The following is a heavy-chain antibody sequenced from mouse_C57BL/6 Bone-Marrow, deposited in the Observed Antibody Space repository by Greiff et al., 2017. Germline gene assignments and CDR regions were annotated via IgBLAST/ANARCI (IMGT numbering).Heavy chain of an antibody. V-gene: IGHV2-9-1*01. CDR2: IWTGGGT. J-gene: IGHJ4*01. D-gene: IGHD2-5*01. Sequence: VKLQESGPGLVAPSQSLSITCTVSGFSLTSYAISWVRQPPGKGLEWLGVIWTGGGTNYNSALKSRLSISKDNSKSQVFLKMNSLQPDDTARYFCSRDYSNYECAMDYWGQGTSVTVSS. CDR3: SRDYSNYECAMDY. CDR1: GFSLTSYA.